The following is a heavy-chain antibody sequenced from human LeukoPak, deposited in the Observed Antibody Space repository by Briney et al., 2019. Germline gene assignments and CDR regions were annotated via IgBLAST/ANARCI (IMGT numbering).Heavy chain of an antibody. D-gene: IGHD4-17*01. CDR1: GGSISSGGYY. Sequence: SETLSLTCTVSGGSISSGGYYWSWIRQHPGKGLEWIGYIYYSGSTNYNPSLKSRVTISVDTSKNQFSLKLSSVTAADTAVYYCARGDYGYSWFDPWGQGTLVTVSS. V-gene: IGHV4-61*08. CDR3: ARGDYGYSWFDP. J-gene: IGHJ5*02. CDR2: IYYSGST.